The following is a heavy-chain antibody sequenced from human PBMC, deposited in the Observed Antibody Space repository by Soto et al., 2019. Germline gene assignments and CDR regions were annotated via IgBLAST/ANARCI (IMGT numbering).Heavy chain of an antibody. D-gene: IGHD1-26*01. Sequence: GGSLRLSCAASGFTFSSYAMSWVRQAPGKGLEWVSAISGSGGSTYYADSVKGRFTISRDNSKNTLYLQMNSLRAEDTAVYYCAKGALSGSSYRNWFDPWGQGTLVTVSS. CDR3: AKGALSGSSYRNWFDP. CDR2: ISGSGGST. J-gene: IGHJ5*02. CDR1: GFTFSSYA. V-gene: IGHV3-23*01.